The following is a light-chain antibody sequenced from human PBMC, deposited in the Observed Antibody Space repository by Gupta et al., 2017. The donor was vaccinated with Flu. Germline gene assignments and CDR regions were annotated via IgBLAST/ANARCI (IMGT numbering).Light chain of an antibody. V-gene: IGLV2-14*01. CDR3: SSFSSSNIHVV. CDR2: EVN. CDR1: SSDIGAHNS. Sequence: QSALTQPASVSGSLGQSLDISCAGTSSDIGAHNSVSWYQLRPGLVPKLILFEVNNRPSGISNRFSGSKSGNTASLTISGLQAGDEGLYYCSSFSSSNIHVVFGGGTNVTVL. J-gene: IGLJ2*01.